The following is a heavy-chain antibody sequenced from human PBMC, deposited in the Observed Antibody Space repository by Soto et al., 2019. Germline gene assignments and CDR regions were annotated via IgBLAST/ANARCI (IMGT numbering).Heavy chain of an antibody. CDR3: ARTGIRNWFDP. V-gene: IGHV4-31*03. CDR2: IYYSGST. D-gene: IGHD1-20*01. Sequence: SETLSLTCTVSGGSISSGGYYWSWIRQHPGKGLEWIGYIYYSGSTYYNPSLKSRVTISVDTSKNQFSLKLSSATAADTAVYYCARTGIRNWFDPWGQGTLVTVSS. CDR1: GGSISSGGYY. J-gene: IGHJ5*02.